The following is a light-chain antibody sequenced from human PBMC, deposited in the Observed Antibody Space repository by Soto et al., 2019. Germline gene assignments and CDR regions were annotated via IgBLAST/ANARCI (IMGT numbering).Light chain of an antibody. V-gene: IGKV1-27*01. CDR3: HSYNTADFT. J-gene: IGKJ3*01. CDR1: QDIRNY. Sequence: DIQMTQSPSSLSASVGDRVTITCRASQDIRNYLAWYQQRPGKIPTLLIYGASTLQSGVPSRFSGCGSGTDYTLTISSLQPEDVPTYYCHSYNTADFTFGPQTKVDIK. CDR2: GAS.